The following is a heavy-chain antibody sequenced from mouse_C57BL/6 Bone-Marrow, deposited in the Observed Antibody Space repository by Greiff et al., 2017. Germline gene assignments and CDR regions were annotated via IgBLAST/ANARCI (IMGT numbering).Heavy chain of an antibody. V-gene: IGHV6-6*01. CDR2: IRNKANNHST. CDR1: GFTFSVAW. Sequence: GGSMKLSCAASGFTFSVAWMDWVRQPQEKGLEWVAEIRNKANNHSTYYAESVKGRFTISRADSKSSVYLQMNSLRAEDTGMYDCTRDIYYGAMDYWGQGTSVTVSS. D-gene: IGHD2-1*01. J-gene: IGHJ4*01. CDR3: TRDIYYGAMDY.